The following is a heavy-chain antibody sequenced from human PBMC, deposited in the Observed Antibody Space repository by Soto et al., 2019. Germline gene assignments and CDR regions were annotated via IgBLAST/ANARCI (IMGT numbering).Heavy chain of an antibody. CDR3: AHRRSYCSGGSCYSGFDY. J-gene: IGHJ4*02. CDR2: IYWDDDK. D-gene: IGHD2-15*01. V-gene: IGHV2-5*02. Sequence: QITLKESGPPLVKPTQPLTLTCTFSGFSLSTSGVGVGWIRQPPGKALEWLALIYWDDDKRYSPSLKSRLTITKDTSKNQVVLTMTNMDPVDTATYYCAHRRSYCSGGSCYSGFDYWGQGTLVTVSS. CDR1: GFSLSTSGVG.